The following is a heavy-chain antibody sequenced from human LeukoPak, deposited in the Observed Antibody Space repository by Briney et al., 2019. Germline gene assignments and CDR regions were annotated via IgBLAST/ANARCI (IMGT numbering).Heavy chain of an antibody. Sequence: GGSLRLSCAASGFTFSSYAMSWVRQAPGKGLEWVAVISYDGSNKYYADSVKGRFTISRDNSKNTLYLQMNSLRAEDTAVYYCARDRNYYDSSGCLDYWGQGTLVTVSS. D-gene: IGHD3-22*01. CDR3: ARDRNYYDSSGCLDY. CDR2: ISYDGSNK. J-gene: IGHJ4*02. CDR1: GFTFSSYA. V-gene: IGHV3-30-3*01.